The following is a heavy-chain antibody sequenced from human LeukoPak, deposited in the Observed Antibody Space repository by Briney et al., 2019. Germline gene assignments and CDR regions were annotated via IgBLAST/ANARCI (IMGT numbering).Heavy chain of an antibody. J-gene: IGHJ4*02. CDR3: AKGGKWDVTPFDY. D-gene: IGHD1-26*01. Sequence: SETLSLTCAVYGGSFSGYYWSWIRQPPGKGLEWIGEINHSGSTNYNPSLKSRVTISVDTSKNQFSLKLSSVTAADTAVYYCAKGGKWDVTPFDYWGQGTLVTVSS. CDR1: GGSFSGYY. CDR2: INHSGST. V-gene: IGHV4-34*01.